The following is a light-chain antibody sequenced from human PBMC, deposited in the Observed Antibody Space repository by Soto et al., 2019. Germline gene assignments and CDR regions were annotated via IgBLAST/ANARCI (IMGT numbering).Light chain of an antibody. CDR1: QSVNSN. Sequence: EIVMTQSPATLSVSAGERATLSCRASQSVNSNLAWYQQRHGQAPRLLIYGASNRATGISARFSGSGSGTEFTLTISSLQSEDFAVYYCQQYHTWPPRTFGQGTKVEIK. J-gene: IGKJ1*01. V-gene: IGKV3-15*01. CDR3: QQYHTWPPRT. CDR2: GAS.